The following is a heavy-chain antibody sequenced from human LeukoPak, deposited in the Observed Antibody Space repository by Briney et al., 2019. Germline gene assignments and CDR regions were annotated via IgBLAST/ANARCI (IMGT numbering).Heavy chain of an antibody. CDR2: IKQDGSEK. J-gene: IGHJ5*02. D-gene: IGHD3-10*01. V-gene: IGHV3-7*01. CDR1: GFTFSIYW. CDR3: ARDYVSGSFGP. Sequence: GGSLRLSCAASGFTFSIYWMTWVRQTPGTGLEWVANIKQDGSEKYYVDSVKGRFTISRDNAKNTVYLQMNSLRAEDTAVYYCARDYVSGSFGPWGQGTLVTVSS.